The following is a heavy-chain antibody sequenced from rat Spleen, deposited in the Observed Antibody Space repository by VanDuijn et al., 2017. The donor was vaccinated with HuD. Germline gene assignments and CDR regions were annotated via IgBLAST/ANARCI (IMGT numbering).Heavy chain of an antibody. CDR3: ARGGAFNSVAY. V-gene: IGHV4-2*01. CDR1: GFNFNECW. D-gene: IGHD1-3*01. Sequence: EVKLVESGGGLVQPGRSLKLSCAASGFNFNECWMGWVRQAPGKGPEWIGEINKDSSTINYTPSLKDKFTISRDNDQNTLFLQMTRRGYEDTATYYCARGGAFNSVAYWGQGVMVTVSS. J-gene: IGHJ2*01. CDR2: INKDSSTI.